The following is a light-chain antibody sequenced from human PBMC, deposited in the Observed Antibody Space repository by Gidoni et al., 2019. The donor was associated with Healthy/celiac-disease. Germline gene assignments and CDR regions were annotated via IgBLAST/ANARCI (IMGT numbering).Light chain of an antibody. CDR2: AAS. J-gene: IGKJ1*01. V-gene: IGKV1-6*01. CDR1: QGIRNY. Sequence: AIQLSQSPSSLSASVGDRVTITCRASQGIRNYLGWYQQKPGKAPKLLIYAASSLQSGVPSRFSGSGSGTDFTLTISSLQPEDFATYYCLQDYNYPPTFGQXTKVEIK. CDR3: LQDYNYPPT.